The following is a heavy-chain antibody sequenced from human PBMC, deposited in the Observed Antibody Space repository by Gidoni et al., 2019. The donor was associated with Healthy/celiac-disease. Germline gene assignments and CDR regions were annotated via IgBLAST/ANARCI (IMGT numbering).Heavy chain of an antibody. Sequence: EVQLVESGGGLVQPGGSLRLSCAAYGFTFSRYSMNWVRQAPGKGLEWVSYISSSSSTIYYADSVKGRFTISRDNAKNSLYLQMNSLRDEDTAVYYCARAGRTYDSSGYPEQTFDYWGQGTLVTVSS. J-gene: IGHJ4*02. CDR2: ISSSSSTI. V-gene: IGHV3-48*02. CDR1: GFTFSRYS. CDR3: ARAGRTYDSSGYPEQTFDY. D-gene: IGHD3-22*01.